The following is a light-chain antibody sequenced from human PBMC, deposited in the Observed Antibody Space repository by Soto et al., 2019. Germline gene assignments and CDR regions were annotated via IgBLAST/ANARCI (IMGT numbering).Light chain of an antibody. J-gene: IGLJ2*01. CDR1: SSDVGTSHL. Sequence: QSALTQPASVSGSPGQSITISCTGTSSDVGTSHLVSWYQHHPGNAPKLIIFEGGVRPSGVSTRFSGSRSDITASLTISGLQPEDEADYYCCSALSNNYVIFGGGTKLTVL. CDR2: EGG. CDR3: CSALSNNYVI. V-gene: IGLV2-23*01.